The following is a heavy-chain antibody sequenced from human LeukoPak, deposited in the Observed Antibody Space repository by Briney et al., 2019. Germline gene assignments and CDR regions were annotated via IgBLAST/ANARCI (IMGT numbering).Heavy chain of an antibody. V-gene: IGHV4-38-2*02. CDR3: ARNDYYDSSGTNWFDP. CDR1: GYSINSGYY. CDR2: IYRSGST. Sequence: PSETLSLTCTVSGYSINSGYYWGWTRQPPGKGLEWIGSIYRSGSTYYNPSLKSRVTISVDTSKNQFSLKLSSVTAADTAVYYCARNDYYDSSGTNWFDPWGREPWSPSPQ. J-gene: IGHJ5*02. D-gene: IGHD3-22*01.